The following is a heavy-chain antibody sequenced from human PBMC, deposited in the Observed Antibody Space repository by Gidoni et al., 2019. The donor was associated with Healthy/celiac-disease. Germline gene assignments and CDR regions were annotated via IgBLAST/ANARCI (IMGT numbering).Heavy chain of an antibody. J-gene: IGHJ4*02. V-gene: IGHV4-39*01. CDR3: ARHWIDYSSSH. D-gene: IGHD6-13*01. Sequence: QLQLQESGPGLVKPSETLSLTCTVSGGSISSSSYYWGWIRQPPGKGLEWIGSLYYSGSTYYNPSLKSRVTISVDTSKNQFSLKLSSVTAADTAVYYCARHWIDYSSSHWGQGTLVTVSS. CDR1: GGSISSSSYY. CDR2: LYYSGST.